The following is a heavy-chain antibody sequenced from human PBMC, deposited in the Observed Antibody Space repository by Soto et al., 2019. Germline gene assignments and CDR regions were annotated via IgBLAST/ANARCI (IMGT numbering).Heavy chain of an antibody. CDR3: ASYQWVLSQLRFDY. J-gene: IGHJ4*02. CDR1: GFTFSSYG. Sequence: QVQLVESGGGVVQPGRSLRLSCAASGFTFSSYGMHWVRQAPGKGLEWVAVIWYEGSNKYYADSVKGRFTISRYNSKNTLYLHMDSRRGEDTAVYYCASYQWVLSQLRFDYCGQGTLVTV. CDR2: IWYEGSNK. D-gene: IGHD1-26*01. V-gene: IGHV3-33*01.